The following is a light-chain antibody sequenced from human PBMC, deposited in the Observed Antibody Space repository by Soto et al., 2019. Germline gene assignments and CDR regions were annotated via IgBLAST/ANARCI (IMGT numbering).Light chain of an antibody. CDR1: QSISNN. Sequence: EIVLTQSPGTLSLSPGERVTLSCRATQSISNNLAWYQQKPGQAPRLVMFGAFTRASGIPARFSGSGSGTEFTLTISSLQSEDFAVYYCQQYYNWPRTFGQGTKVDIK. CDR3: QQYYNWPRT. V-gene: IGKV3-15*01. J-gene: IGKJ1*01. CDR2: GAF.